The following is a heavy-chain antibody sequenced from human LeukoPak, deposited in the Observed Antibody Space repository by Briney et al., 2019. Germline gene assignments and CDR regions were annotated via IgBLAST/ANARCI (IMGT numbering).Heavy chain of an antibody. CDR2: VDHDDGQR. V-gene: IGHV1-24*01. Sequence: ASVTVSCKISGYTLNDISVHWVGQPPGKGLEWMGGVDHDDGQRVYGQRFPGRVTMTEDTSTNTAYMELSRLRSEDTAVYFCAAVSGHYTFLDAWGQGAMVT. J-gene: IGHJ5*02. CDR3: AAVSGHYTFLDA. D-gene: IGHD4-11*01. CDR1: GYTLNDIS.